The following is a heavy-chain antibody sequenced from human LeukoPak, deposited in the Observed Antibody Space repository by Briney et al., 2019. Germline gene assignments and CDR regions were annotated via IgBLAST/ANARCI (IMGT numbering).Heavy chain of an antibody. Sequence: GRSLGLSCAASGFTFSSYAMHWVRQAPGKGLEWVAVISYDGSNKYYADSVKGRFTISRDNSKNTLYLQMNSLRAEDTAVYYCARDNAQRYFDYWGQGTLVTVSS. CDR1: GFTFSSYA. D-gene: IGHD5-18*01. V-gene: IGHV3-30*04. J-gene: IGHJ4*02. CDR3: ARDNAQRYFDY. CDR2: ISYDGSNK.